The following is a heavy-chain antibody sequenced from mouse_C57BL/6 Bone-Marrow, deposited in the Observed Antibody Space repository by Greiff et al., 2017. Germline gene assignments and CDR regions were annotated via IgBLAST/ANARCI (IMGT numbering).Heavy chain of an antibody. J-gene: IGHJ4*01. CDR1: GFTFSSYG. Sequence: EVNVVESGGDLVKPGGSLKLSCAASGFTFSSYGMSWVRQTPDKRLEWVATISSGGSYTYYPDSVKGRFTISRDKAKNTLYLQMSSLKSEDTAMYYCARRDYSNYEGAMDYWGQGTSVTVSS. CDR2: ISSGGSYT. D-gene: IGHD2-5*01. CDR3: ARRDYSNYEGAMDY. V-gene: IGHV5-6*02.